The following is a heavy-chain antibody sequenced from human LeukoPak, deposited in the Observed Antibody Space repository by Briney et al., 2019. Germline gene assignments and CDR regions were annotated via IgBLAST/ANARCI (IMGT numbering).Heavy chain of an antibody. J-gene: IGHJ6*03. CDR3: ARTTMVRGTYYMDV. CDR1: GGSISSSSYY. V-gene: IGHV4-39*07. Sequence: PSETLSLTCTVSGGSISSSSYYWGWIRQPPGKGLEWIGSIYYSGYTNYNPFLKSRVTISVDTSKNQFSLKLSSVTAADTAVYYCARTTMVRGTYYMDVWGKGTTVTISS. CDR2: IYYSGYT. D-gene: IGHD3-10*01.